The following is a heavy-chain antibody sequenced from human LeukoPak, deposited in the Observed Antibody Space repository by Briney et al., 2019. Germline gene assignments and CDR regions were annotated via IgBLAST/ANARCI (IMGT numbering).Heavy chain of an antibody. J-gene: IGHJ4*02. Sequence: SETLSLTCTVSGGSISSYYWSWIRQPPGKGLEWIGYIYYSGSTNYNPSLKSRVTISVDTSKNQFSLKLSSVTAADTAVYYCARVRTDFWSGLPSSYFDYWGQGTLVTVSS. CDR3: ARVRTDFWSGLPSSYFDY. V-gene: IGHV4-59*01. CDR2: IYYSGST. D-gene: IGHD3-3*01. CDR1: GGSISSYY.